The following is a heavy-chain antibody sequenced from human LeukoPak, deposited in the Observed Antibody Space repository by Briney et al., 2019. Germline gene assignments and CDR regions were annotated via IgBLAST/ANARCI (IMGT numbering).Heavy chain of an antibody. D-gene: IGHD6-13*01. CDR2: IYYSGST. V-gene: IGHV4-61*08. CDR3: ATAQAAGDPTFDY. CDR1: GASITSADYY. J-gene: IGHJ4*02. Sequence: PSETLSLTCTVSGASITSADYYWAWIRQPPGKGLEWIGYIYYSGSTNYNPSLKSRVTISVDTSKNQFSLKLSSVTAADTAVYYCATAQAAGDPTFDYWGQGTLVTVSS.